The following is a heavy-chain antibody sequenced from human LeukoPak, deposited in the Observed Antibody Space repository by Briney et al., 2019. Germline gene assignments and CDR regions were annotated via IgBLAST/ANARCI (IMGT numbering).Heavy chain of an antibody. CDR3: ARDGYMYFDY. J-gene: IGHJ4*02. CDR1: GFTVSSYA. D-gene: IGHD5-18*01. CDR2: ISYDGSNK. V-gene: IGHV3-30-3*01. Sequence: GRSMRLSCAASGFTVSSYAMHWVRQAPGKGLGWVAVISYDGSNKYYADSVKGRFTISRDNSKNTLYLQMNSLRTEGTAVYYCARDGYMYFDYWGQGTLVTVSS.